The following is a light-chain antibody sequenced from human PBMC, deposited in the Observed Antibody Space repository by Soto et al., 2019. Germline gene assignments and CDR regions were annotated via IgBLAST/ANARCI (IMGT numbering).Light chain of an antibody. CDR1: STNVGSYNF. Sequence: QSVLTQPRSVSGTPGQSVTISCTGTSTNVGSYNFVSWYQQHPGKAPKFMIYDVSRRPSGVPDRFSGSRSGNTASLTISGLQAEDEADYYCCSYAGSYTLTFGGGTKLTVL. V-gene: IGLV2-11*01. CDR2: DVS. J-gene: IGLJ2*01. CDR3: CSYAGSYTLT.